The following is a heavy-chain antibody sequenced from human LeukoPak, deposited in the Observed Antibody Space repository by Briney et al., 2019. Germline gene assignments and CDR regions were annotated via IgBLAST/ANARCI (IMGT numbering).Heavy chain of an antibody. CDR1: GYTFTGYC. V-gene: IGHV1-2*04. J-gene: IGHJ6*02. CDR3: ARGSVALRRYYYYGMDV. D-gene: IGHD5-12*01. CDR2: INPNSGGT. Sequence: ASVKVSCKASGYTFTGYCMHWVRQAPGQGLEWMGWINPNSGGTNYAQKFQGWVTMTRDTSISTAYMELSRLRSDDTAVYYCARGSVALRRYYYYGMDVWGQGTTVTVSS.